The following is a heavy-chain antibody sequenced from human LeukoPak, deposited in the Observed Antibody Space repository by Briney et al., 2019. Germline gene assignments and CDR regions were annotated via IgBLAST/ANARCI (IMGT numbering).Heavy chain of an antibody. CDR1: GGSISSSGYY. CDR3: ARSRYFDY. Sequence: SEALSLTCTVSGGSISSSGYYWSWVRQQPGKCMGWIVYIYLSGSTYYNPSFKSRVTISVDTSKNQFSLKRSAVTAADTAVYYCARSRYFDYWGQGTLVTASS. J-gene: IGHJ4*02. V-gene: IGHV4-31*03. CDR2: IYLSGST.